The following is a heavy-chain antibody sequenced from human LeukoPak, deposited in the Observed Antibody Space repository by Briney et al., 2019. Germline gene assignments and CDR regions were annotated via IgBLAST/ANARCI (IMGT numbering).Heavy chain of an antibody. CDR2: ISGSGGST. V-gene: IGHV3-23*01. J-gene: IGHJ6*02. CDR3: GTAMDTVVVVATDYYYYGMDV. D-gene: IGHD2-15*01. CDR1: GFTFSSYA. Sequence: PGGSLRLSCAASGFTFSSYAMSWVRQAPGKGLEWVSAISGSGGSTYYADTVKGRFTISRDNSKNTLYLQMNSLRAEDTAVYYCGTAMDTVVVVATDYYYYGMDVWGQGTTVTVSS.